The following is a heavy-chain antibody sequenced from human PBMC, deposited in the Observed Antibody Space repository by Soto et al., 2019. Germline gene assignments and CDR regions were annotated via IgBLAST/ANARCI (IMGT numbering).Heavy chain of an antibody. CDR1: GFTFSSYA. Sequence: GGSLRLSCAASGFTFSSYAMSWVRQAPGKGLEWVSAISGSGGSTYYADSVKGRFTISRDNSKNTLYLQMDSLRAEDTAVYYCAKAGSITMISSLDYWGQGTLVTVSS. V-gene: IGHV3-23*01. CDR2: ISGSGGST. CDR3: AKAGSITMISSLDY. J-gene: IGHJ4*02. D-gene: IGHD3-22*01.